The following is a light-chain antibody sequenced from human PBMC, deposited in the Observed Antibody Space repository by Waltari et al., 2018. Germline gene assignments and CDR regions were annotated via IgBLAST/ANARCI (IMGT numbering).Light chain of an antibody. CDR1: QDIATY. CDR2: AAS. CDR3: LQYNSNPFT. J-gene: IGKJ3*01. V-gene: IGKV1-17*02. Sequence: DVQMTQSPSSLSASAGDRVTITCRASQDIATYLTWYQHKPGKAPKRLIYAASSLESGVPSRFSGSGSGTHFTLTISNLQPEDFTTYYCLQYNSNPFTFGPGTKLDIK.